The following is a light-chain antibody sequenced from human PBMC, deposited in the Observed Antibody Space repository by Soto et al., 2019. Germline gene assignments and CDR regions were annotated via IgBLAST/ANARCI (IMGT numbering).Light chain of an antibody. V-gene: IGKV1-9*01. CDR2: DAS. CDR3: QQLYSYPIT. CDR1: QGISSY. J-gene: IGKJ5*01. Sequence: DIQLTQSPSFLSASVGDRVTITCRASQGISSYLAWYQQKPGKAPNLLIYDASNLQSGVPSRFSGSGSGTEFTLTISSLQPEDSATYYCQQLYSYPITFGQGTRLEIK.